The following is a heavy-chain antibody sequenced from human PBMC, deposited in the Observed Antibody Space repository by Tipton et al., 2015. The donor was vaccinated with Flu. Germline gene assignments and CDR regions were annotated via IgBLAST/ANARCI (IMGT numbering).Heavy chain of an antibody. Sequence: QLVQSGGGVVQPGGSLRLSCVASGFTFSSYGMHWVRQAPGKGLEWVALIRYDGSNKYYADSVKGRFTISRDNSKNTLYLQMNSLRAEDTAVYYCARDHPPSITVLGEITDYFGMAVWGQGTTVTVSS. CDR3: ARDHPPSITVLGEITDYFGMAV. V-gene: IGHV3-30*02. CDR2: IRYDGSNK. J-gene: IGHJ6*02. CDR1: GFTFSSYG. D-gene: IGHD3-3*01.